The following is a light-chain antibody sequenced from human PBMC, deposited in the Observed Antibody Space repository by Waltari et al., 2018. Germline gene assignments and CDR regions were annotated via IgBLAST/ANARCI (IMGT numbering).Light chain of an antibody. CDR1: QSISRD. CDR2: GAS. J-gene: IGKJ1*01. CDR3: QQSYSIPWT. Sequence: DIQMTQSPSSLSASVGDRVTITCRASQSISRDLNWYQQKPGKAPKLLIYGASNLQSGVPSRFSGSESGTYLTLTISSLQPEDFATYYCQQSYSIPWTFGQGTKVEIK. V-gene: IGKV1-39*01.